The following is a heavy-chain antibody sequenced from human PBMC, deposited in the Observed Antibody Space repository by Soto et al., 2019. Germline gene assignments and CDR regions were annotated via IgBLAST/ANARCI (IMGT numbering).Heavy chain of an antibody. J-gene: IGHJ6*02. V-gene: IGHV4-59*12. D-gene: IGHD6-13*01. CDR2: IYYSGST. CDR3: ARDLKGPYSSSWYYYYYGMDV. Sequence: LSLTCTVSGGSISSYYWSWIRQPPGKGLEWIGYIYYSGSTNYNPSLKSRVTISVDTSKNQFSLKLSSVTAADTAVYYCARDLKGPYSSSWYYYYYGMDVWGQGTTVTVSS. CDR1: GGSISSYY.